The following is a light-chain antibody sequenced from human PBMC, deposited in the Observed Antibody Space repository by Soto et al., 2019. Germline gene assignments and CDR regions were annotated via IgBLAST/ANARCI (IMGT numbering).Light chain of an antibody. CDR3: QQYGRSPFT. V-gene: IGKV3-20*01. J-gene: IGKJ3*01. CDR2: GAS. Sequence: EIVLTQSPGTLSLSPGERATLSCRASQSVSSNNLAWYQQRPGQAPRVVIYGASTRATGIPERFSGSGSGTDFTITISRLEPEDFAVYYCQQYGRSPFTFGPGTKWISN. CDR1: QSVSSNN.